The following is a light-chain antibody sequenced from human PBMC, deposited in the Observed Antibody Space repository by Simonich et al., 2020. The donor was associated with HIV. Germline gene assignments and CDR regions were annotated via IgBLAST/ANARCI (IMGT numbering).Light chain of an antibody. CDR1: SSDVGGYNY. J-gene: IGLJ2*01. CDR2: DVS. Sequence: QSALTQPPSASGSPGQSIPISCTGTSSDVGGYNYVSWYQQHAGKAPKLIISDVSDRPSGVSNRFSGSKSGNTASLTISGLQAEDEADYYCSSYTSSSALVFGGGTKLTVL. CDR3: SSYTSSSALV. V-gene: IGLV2-14*03.